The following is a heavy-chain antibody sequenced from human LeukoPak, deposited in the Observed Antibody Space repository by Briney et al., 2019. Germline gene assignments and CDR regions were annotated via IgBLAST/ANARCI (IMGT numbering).Heavy chain of an antibody. V-gene: IGHV4-34*01. CDR2: INHSGST. CDR3: ARRCSTSCYEFDY. J-gene: IGHJ4*02. D-gene: IGHD2-2*01. Sequence: SETLSLTCTVSGGSITSYYWSWIRQPPGKGLEWIGEINHSGSTNYNPSLKSRVTISVDTSKNQFSLKLSSVTAADTAVYYCARRCSTSCYEFDYWGQGTLVTVSS. CDR1: GGSITSYY.